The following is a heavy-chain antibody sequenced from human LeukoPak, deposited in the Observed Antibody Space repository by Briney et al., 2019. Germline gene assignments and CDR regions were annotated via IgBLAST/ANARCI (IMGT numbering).Heavy chain of an antibody. CDR3: ARVGDSGWYYMDV. D-gene: IGHD6-19*01. CDR1: GFTFSSYW. Sequence: GGSLRLSCAASGFTFSSYWMSWVRQAPGKGLEWVANIKQDGSEKYYVDSVKGRFTISRDNAKNSLYLQMNSLRAEDTAVYYCARVGDSGWYYMDVWGKGTTVTVSS. V-gene: IGHV3-7*01. CDR2: IKQDGSEK. J-gene: IGHJ6*03.